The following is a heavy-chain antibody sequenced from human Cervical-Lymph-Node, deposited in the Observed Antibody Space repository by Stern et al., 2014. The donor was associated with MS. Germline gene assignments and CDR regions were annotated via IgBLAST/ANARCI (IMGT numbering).Heavy chain of an antibody. D-gene: IGHD6-19*01. CDR2: ISYDGGNE. CDR1: GFTFSNFG. CDR3: AKGRTVAGKGVGAFDV. Sequence: VQLVESGGGVVQPGRSLRLSCAASGFTFSNFGMHWVRQAPGKGLEWVALISYDGGNEDYAASVKGRFTISRDDSKNKLYLQLNSLRPEDTAVYYCAKGRTVAGKGVGAFDVWGQGTLVTVSS. J-gene: IGHJ3*01. V-gene: IGHV3-30*18.